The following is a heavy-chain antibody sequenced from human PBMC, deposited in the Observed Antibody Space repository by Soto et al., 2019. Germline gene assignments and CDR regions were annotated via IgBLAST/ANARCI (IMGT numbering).Heavy chain of an antibody. D-gene: IGHD6-6*01. V-gene: IGHV5-51*01. CDR1: GYSFTTYW. CDR2: IYPGDSDT. CDR3: ARFTAARNFDY. Sequence: GESLKISCKASGYSFTTYWIGWVRQMPGKGLEWMGIIYPGDSDTKYSPSLQGQVTITRDTSASTAYMELSSLRSEDTAVYYCARFTAARNFDYWGQGTLVTVSS. J-gene: IGHJ4*02.